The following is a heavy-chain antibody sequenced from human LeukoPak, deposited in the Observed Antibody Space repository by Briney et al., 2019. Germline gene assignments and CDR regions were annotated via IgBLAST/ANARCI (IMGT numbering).Heavy chain of an antibody. CDR1: GGSFSDYF. J-gene: IGHJ6*02. V-gene: IGHV4-34*01. D-gene: IGHD2-2*01. Sequence: SETLSLTCAVYGGSFSDYFWGWIRQPPGKGIEWIGEINHGGRTYYNPSLKSRVTISVDTSKNQFSLNLSSVAAADTAVYYCARDVVVVPAAIHYGMDVWGQGTTVTVSS. CDR2: INHGGRT. CDR3: ARDVVVVPAAIHYGMDV.